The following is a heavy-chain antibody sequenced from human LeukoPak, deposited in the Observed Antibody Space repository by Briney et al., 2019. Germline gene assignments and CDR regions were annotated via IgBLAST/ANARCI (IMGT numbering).Heavy chain of an antibody. CDR2: ISGSGGST. CDR3: AKDLILDYGDLLGWFDP. V-gene: IGHV3-23*01. CDR1: GFTFSSYA. J-gene: IGHJ5*02. D-gene: IGHD4-17*01. Sequence: PGGSLRLSCAASGFTFSSYAMSWVRQAPGKGLEWVSAISGSGGSTYYADSVKGRFTISRDNSKNTLYLQMNSLRAEDTAVYYCAKDLILDYGDLLGWFDPWGQGTLVTVSS.